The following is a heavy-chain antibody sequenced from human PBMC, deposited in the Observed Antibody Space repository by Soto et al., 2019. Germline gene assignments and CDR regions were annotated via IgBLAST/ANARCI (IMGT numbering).Heavy chain of an antibody. D-gene: IGHD2-21*02. CDR1: GGSISSYY. J-gene: IGHJ5*02. CDR2: IYYSGST. Sequence: PXATLSLTCTVSGGSISSYYWSWIRQPPGKGLEWIGYIYYSGSTNYNPSLKSRVTISVDTSKNQFSLKLSSVTAADTAVYYCARAAGLGAYCGGDCYSGWFDPWGQGTLVTVSS. CDR3: ARAAGLGAYCGGDCYSGWFDP. V-gene: IGHV4-59*01.